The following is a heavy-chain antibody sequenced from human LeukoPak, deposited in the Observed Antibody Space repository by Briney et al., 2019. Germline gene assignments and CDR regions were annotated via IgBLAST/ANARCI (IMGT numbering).Heavy chain of an antibody. CDR1: GFTFSHYW. Sequence: GGSLRLSCAASGFTFSHYWMSWVRQAPGKGLEWVATIKRDGSYNDYVDSVKGRFTISRDNAKNSLYLQMSSLRAEDTAVYYCANEMNWSFGYWGQGTLVTVSS. CDR2: IKRDGSYN. D-gene: IGHD1-1*01. CDR3: ANEMNWSFGY. V-gene: IGHV3-7*02. J-gene: IGHJ4*02.